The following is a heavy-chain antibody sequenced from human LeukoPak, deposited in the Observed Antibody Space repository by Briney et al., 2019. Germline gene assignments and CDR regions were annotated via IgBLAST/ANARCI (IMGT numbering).Heavy chain of an antibody. D-gene: IGHD6-19*01. CDR1: GYTFTGYY. CDR2: INPNSGGT. CDR3: ARGKQWLVPFDY. J-gene: IGHJ4*02. Sequence: ASVKVSCQPSGYTFTGYYMHWVRHAPGQGLEWMGWINPNSGGTNYAQKFQGRVTMTRDTSISTAYMELSRLRSDDTAVYYCARGKQWLVPFDYWGQGTLVTVSS. V-gene: IGHV1-2*02.